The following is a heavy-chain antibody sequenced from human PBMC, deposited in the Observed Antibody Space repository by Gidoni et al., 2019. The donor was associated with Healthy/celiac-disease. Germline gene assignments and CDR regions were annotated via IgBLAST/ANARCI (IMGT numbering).Heavy chain of an antibody. CDR3: AKARSGGSRPDAFDI. Sequence: EVQLVESGGGLVQHGRSLRPSFAASGFTFDDYAMHWVRQAPGKGVEWVSGISWNSGSIGYADSVKGRFTISRDNAKNSLYLQMNSLRAEDTALYYCAKARSGGSRPDAFDIWGQGTMVTVSS. CDR1: GFTFDDYA. J-gene: IGHJ3*02. D-gene: IGHD1-26*01. V-gene: IGHV3-9*01. CDR2: ISWNSGSI.